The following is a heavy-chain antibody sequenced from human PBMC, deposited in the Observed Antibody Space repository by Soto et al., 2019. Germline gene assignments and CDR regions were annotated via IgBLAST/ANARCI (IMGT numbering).Heavy chain of an antibody. D-gene: IGHD3-16*01. CDR3: ARGSYAYGMDV. CDR2: ISSSSSTI. J-gene: IGHJ6*02. CDR1: GFTFSSYS. V-gene: IGHV3-48*01. Sequence: EVQLVESGGGLVQPGGSLRLSCAASGFTFSSYSMNWVRQAPGKGLEWVLYISSSSSTIYYADSVKGRFTISRDNAKKSLYLQMNSLRAADTAVYYCARGSYAYGMDVWGQGTTVTVSS.